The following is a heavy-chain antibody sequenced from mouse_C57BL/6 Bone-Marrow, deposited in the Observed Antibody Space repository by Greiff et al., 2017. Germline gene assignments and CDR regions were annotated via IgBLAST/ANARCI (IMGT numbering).Heavy chain of an antibody. Sequence: QVQLQQSGAELVRPGSPVKLSCKASGYTFTSYWMHWVKQRPIQGLEWIGNIDPSDSETHYNQKFKDKATLTVDKSSSTAYMQLSSLTSEDSAVYYCARSGYDGYYDWYFDVWGTGTTVTVSS. J-gene: IGHJ1*03. CDR2: IDPSDSET. CDR1: GYTFTSYW. D-gene: IGHD2-3*01. V-gene: IGHV1-52*01. CDR3: ARSGYDGYYDWYFDV.